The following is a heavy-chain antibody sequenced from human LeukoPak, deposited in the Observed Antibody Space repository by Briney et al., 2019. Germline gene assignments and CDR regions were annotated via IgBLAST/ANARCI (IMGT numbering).Heavy chain of an antibody. CDR3: ARGLRWRGFGY. CDR2: INHSGRT. CDR1: GGXFSGYY. Sequence: SETLSLTCAVSGGXFSGYYWSWIRQPPGKGLEWIGEINHSGRTNYNPSLMSRVSISGDTSKNQFSLKLSSVTAADTAIYYCARGLRWRGFGYWGQGTLVSVSS. D-gene: IGHD4-23*01. V-gene: IGHV4-34*01. J-gene: IGHJ4*02.